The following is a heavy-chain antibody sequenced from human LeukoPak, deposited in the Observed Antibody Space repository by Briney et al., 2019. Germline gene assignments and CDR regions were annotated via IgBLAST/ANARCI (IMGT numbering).Heavy chain of an antibody. CDR3: ARTQKYYDLWSGMN. V-gene: IGHV3-11*04. Sequence: PGGSLRLSCAATGFTFSDYYMSWLRQAPGKGLEWISYISSSGSADYYADSVQGRFTVSRDNAKSSLYLQMNSLRAEDTAVYYCARTQKYYDLWSGMNWGQGTLVTVSS. D-gene: IGHD3-3*01. CDR2: ISSSGSAD. J-gene: IGHJ4*02. CDR1: GFTFSDYY.